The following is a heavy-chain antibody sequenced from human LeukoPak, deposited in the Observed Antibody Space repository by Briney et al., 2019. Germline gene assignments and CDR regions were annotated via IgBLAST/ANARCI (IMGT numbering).Heavy chain of an antibody. Sequence: SETLSLTCAVSGGSISSGGYSWSWIRQPPGRGLEWIGYIYHSGSTYYNPSLKSRVTISVDRSKNQFSLKLSSVTTADTAVYYCARVQWLVRYNWFDPWGQGTLVTVSS. D-gene: IGHD6-19*01. CDR3: ARVQWLVRYNWFDP. CDR2: IYHSGST. CDR1: GGSISSGGYS. V-gene: IGHV4-30-2*01. J-gene: IGHJ5*02.